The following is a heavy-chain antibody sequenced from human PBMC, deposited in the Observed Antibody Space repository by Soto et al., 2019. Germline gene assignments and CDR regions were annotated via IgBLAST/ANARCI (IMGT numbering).Heavy chain of an antibody. Sequence: QVQLVQSGAEVKKPGASVKVSCKASGYTFTSYGISWVRQAPGQGLEWMGWISAYNGNTNYAQKLQGRVTMTTDTSASSAYMELRSLRSDDTAVYYCARVYDYVWGSYCFDYWGQGTLVTVSS. CDR3: ARVYDYVWGSYCFDY. CDR2: ISAYNGNT. CDR1: GYTFTSYG. V-gene: IGHV1-18*01. J-gene: IGHJ4*02. D-gene: IGHD3-16*01.